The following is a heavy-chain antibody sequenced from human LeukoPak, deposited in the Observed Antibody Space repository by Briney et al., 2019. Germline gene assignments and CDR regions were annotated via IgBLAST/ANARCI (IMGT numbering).Heavy chain of an antibody. CDR2: INHSGST. J-gene: IGHJ5*02. V-gene: IGHV4-34*01. Sequence: SETLSLTCAVYGGSFSGYYWSWIRQPPGKGLEWIGEINHSGSTNYNPSLKSRVTISVDTSKNQFSLKLSSVTAADTAVYYCARAVTVTTYNAWGQGTLVTVSS. D-gene: IGHD4-17*01. CDR1: GGSFSGYY. CDR3: ARAVTVTTYNA.